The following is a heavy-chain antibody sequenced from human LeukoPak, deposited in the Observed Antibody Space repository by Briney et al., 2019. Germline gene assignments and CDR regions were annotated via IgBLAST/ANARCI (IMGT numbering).Heavy chain of an antibody. V-gene: IGHV4-59*01. CDR2: MYNSGST. CDR1: GGSISGSY. D-gene: IGHD4-17*01. Sequence: SETLSLTCTASGGSISGSYWSWIRQPPGKGLEWIAYMYNSGSTNYNPSLKSRVTISIDTSKNQFSLKLSSLTAADTAIYYCARGIGSYGDYGYWGQGILVTVSS. J-gene: IGHJ4*02. CDR3: ARGIGSYGDYGY.